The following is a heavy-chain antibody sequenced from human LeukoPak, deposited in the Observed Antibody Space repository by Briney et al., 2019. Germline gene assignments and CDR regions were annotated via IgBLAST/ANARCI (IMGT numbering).Heavy chain of an antibody. CDR1: GYTFTGYY. CDR2: INPNSGGT. J-gene: IGHJ6*03. Sequence: GAPVKVSCKASGYTFTGYYMHWVRQAPGQGLEWMGWINPNSGGTNYAQKFQGRVTMTRDTSISTAYMELSRLRSDDTAVYYCARDPYSTWYRYYYYYMDVWGKGTTVTVSS. V-gene: IGHV1-2*02. D-gene: IGHD6-13*01. CDR3: ARDPYSTWYRYYYYYMDV.